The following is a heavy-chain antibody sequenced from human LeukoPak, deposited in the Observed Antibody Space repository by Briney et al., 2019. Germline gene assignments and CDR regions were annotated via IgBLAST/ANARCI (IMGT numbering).Heavy chain of an antibody. J-gene: IGHJ5*02. CDR2: IRSNSDGGTI. Sequence: PGGSLRLSCATSGFTFSNAWMNWVRQAPGKGLEWVGRIRSNSDGGTIDYAAPVKGRFTLSRDDSKTTLYLQMNSLQTEDTAVYYCATDFYDSTWGQGTLVAVSS. D-gene: IGHD3-22*01. V-gene: IGHV3-15*07. CDR1: GFTFSNAW. CDR3: ATDFYDST.